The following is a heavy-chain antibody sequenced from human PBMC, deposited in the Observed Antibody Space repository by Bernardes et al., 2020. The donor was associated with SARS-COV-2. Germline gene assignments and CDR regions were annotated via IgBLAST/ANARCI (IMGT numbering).Heavy chain of an antibody. CDR2: IYYSGST. CDR1: GGSISSYY. J-gene: IGHJ3*01. V-gene: IGHV4-59*01. D-gene: IGHD3-3*01. Sequence: SETLSLTCTVSGGSISSYYWSWIRQPPGKGLEWIGYIYYSGSTNYNPSLKSRVTISVDTSKNQFSLKLSSVTAADTAVYYCARVYVDREAELRFLEWLLFWPWGQGTMVTVSS. CDR3: ARVYVDREAELRFLEWLLFWP.